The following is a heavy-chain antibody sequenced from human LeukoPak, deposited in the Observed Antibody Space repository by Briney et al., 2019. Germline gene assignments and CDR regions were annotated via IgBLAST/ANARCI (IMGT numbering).Heavy chain of an antibody. J-gene: IGHJ5*02. D-gene: IGHD5-12*01. CDR2: IRSNAYGATT. CDR1: GFRFGDNA. Sequence: GGSLRLSRATSGFRFGDNAMGWVRQAPGKGLEWISYIRSNAYGATTEYAASVKGRFIISRDDSKNIAYLQMNSLKVEDTAVYFCTRDDPAPVDKVTRGYFDPWGQGTLVTVSS. CDR3: TRDDPAPVDKVTRGYFDP. V-gene: IGHV3-49*04.